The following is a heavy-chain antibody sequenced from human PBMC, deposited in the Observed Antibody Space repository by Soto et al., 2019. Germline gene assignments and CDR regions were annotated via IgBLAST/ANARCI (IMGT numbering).Heavy chain of an antibody. J-gene: IGHJ5*02. CDR2: IGTAGDT. Sequence: EVQLVESGGGLVQPGGSLRLSCAASGFTFSSYDMHWVRQATGKGLEWVSAIGTAGDTYYPGSVKGRFTISRENVKNSLYLQMNSLRAGDTAVYYCARGWFGELLYDGLGWFDPWGQGTLVTVSS. V-gene: IGHV3-13*01. CDR1: GFTFSSYD. D-gene: IGHD3-10*01. CDR3: ARGWFGELLYDGLGWFDP.